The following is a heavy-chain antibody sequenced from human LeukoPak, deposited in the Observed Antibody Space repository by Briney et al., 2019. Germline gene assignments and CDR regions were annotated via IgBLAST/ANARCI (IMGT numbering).Heavy chain of an antibody. V-gene: IGHV3-23*01. CDR2: ISGSGGST. CDR3: AKRVAVADYYFDY. D-gene: IGHD6-19*01. J-gene: IGHJ4*02. CDR1: GFTFSSYA. Sequence: PGGSLRFSCAASGFTFSSYAMSWVRQAPGKGLEWVSAISGSGGSTYYADSVKGRFTISRDNSKNTLYLQMNSLRAEDTAVYYCAKRVAVADYYFDYWGQGTLVTVSS.